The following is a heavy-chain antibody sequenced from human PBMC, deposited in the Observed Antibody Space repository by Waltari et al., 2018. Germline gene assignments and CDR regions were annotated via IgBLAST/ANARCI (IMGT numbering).Heavy chain of an antibody. Sequence: QLQLQESGPGLVKPSETLSLTCTVPGGSISSSSYYWRWIRQPPGKGLEWIGSIYYSGSTYYNPSLKSRVTISVDTSKNQFSLKLSSVTAADTAVYYCASANTATIDYWGQGTLVTVSS. CDR1: GGSISSSSYY. CDR3: ASANTATIDY. J-gene: IGHJ4*02. D-gene: IGHD6-25*01. CDR2: IYYSGST. V-gene: IGHV4-39*07.